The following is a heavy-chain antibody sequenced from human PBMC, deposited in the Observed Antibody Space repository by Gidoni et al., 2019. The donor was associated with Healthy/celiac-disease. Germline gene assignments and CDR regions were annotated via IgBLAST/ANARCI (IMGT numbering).Heavy chain of an antibody. CDR3: ARAPLIFGVVHQVGDRDNWFDP. J-gene: IGHJ5*02. CDR1: GFTFSTYG. Sequence: QVQLVESGGGLVQPGRSLRLSCAAYGFTFSTYGRQWVRQAPGKGQEWVAVIWYDGSNKYYADAVKGRFTISRDNSKNTLYLQMNSLRAEDTAVYYCARAPLIFGVVHQVGDRDNWFDPWGQGTLVTVSS. CDR2: IWYDGSNK. V-gene: IGHV3-33*01. D-gene: IGHD3-3*01.